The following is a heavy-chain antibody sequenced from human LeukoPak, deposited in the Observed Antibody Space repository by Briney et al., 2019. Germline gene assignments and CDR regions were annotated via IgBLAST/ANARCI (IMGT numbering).Heavy chain of an antibody. J-gene: IGHJ5*02. CDR2: INPNSGGT. Sequence: GASVKVSCKASGYTFTGYYMHWVRQAPGQGLEWMGRINPNSGGTNYAQKFQGRVTMTRDTSISTAYMELSRLRSDDTAVYYCKTTVATDNWFDPWGPGTLVTVSS. V-gene: IGHV1-2*06. D-gene: IGHD4-11*01. CDR3: KTTVATDNWFDP. CDR1: GYTFTGYY.